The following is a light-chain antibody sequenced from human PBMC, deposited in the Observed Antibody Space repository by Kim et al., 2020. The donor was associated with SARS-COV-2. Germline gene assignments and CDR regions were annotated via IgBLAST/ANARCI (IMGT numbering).Light chain of an antibody. Sequence: DIQMTQSPSSLSASVGDRVTITCRASQNIRSYLKWYQQKPGKAPQLLIYAASSLQSGLPSRFSGSGSGTDVTLTISSLQPEDFATYVCRQSYRTPRTFGQGTKVDIK. CDR1: QNIRSY. V-gene: IGKV1-39*01. CDR2: AAS. J-gene: IGKJ1*01. CDR3: RQSYRTPRT.